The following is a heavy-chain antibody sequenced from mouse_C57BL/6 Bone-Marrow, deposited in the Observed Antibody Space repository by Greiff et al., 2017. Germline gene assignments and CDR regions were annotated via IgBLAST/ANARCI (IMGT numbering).Heavy chain of an antibody. V-gene: IGHV1-26*01. J-gene: IGHJ3*01. D-gene: IGHD2-3*01. Sequence: VQLQQSGPELVKPGASVKISCKASGYTFTDYYMNWVKQSHGKSLEWIGDINPNNGGTSYNQKFKGKATLTVDKSSSTAYMELRSLTSEDSAVYYCARSDDGYYVRAYWGQGTLVTVSA. CDR2: INPNNGGT. CDR1: GYTFTDYY. CDR3: ARSDDGYYVRAY.